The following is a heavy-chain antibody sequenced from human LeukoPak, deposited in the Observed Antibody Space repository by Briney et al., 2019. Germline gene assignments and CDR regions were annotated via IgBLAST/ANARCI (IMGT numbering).Heavy chain of an antibody. J-gene: IGHJ6*02. V-gene: IGHV1-2*02. CDR2: INPNSGGT. D-gene: IGHD4-17*01. CDR3: ARVTDDYGDYYYGMDV. CDR1: GYTFTGYY. Sequence: ASVKVSCKASGYTFTGYYMHWVRQAPGQGLEWMGWINPNSGGTNYAQTFQGRVTMTRDTSISTAYMELSRLRSDDTAVYYCARVTDDYGDYYYGMDVWGQGTTVTVSS.